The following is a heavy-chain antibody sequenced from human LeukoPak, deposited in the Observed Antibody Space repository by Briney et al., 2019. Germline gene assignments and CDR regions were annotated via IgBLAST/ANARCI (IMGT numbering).Heavy chain of an antibody. CDR2: ICWNSGSI. CDR3: AKDMYSSSWYSRNFDY. J-gene: IGHJ4*02. V-gene: IGHV3-9*03. D-gene: IGHD6-13*01. CDR1: GFTFDDYA. Sequence: PGRSLRLSCAASGFTFDDYAMHWVRQAPGKGLEWVSGICWNSGSIGYADSVKGRFTISRDNAKNSLYLQMNSLRAEDMALYYCAKDMYSSSWYSRNFDYWGQGTLVTVSS.